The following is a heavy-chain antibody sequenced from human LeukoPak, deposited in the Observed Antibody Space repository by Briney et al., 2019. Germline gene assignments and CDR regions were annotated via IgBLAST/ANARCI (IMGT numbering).Heavy chain of an antibody. J-gene: IGHJ6*03. Sequence: SETLSLTCAVYGGSFSGYYWSWIRQPPGKGLEWIGEINHSGSTNYNPSLKSRVTISVDTPKNQFSLKLSSVTAADTAVYYCASVYSNYFYYYYMDVWGKGTTVTVSS. CDR2: INHSGST. D-gene: IGHD4-11*01. V-gene: IGHV4-34*01. CDR3: ASVYSNYFYYYYMDV. CDR1: GGSFSGYY.